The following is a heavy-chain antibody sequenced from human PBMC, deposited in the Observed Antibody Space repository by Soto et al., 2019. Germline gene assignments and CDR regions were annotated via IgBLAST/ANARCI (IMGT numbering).Heavy chain of an antibody. D-gene: IGHD6-6*01. J-gene: IGHJ6*02. CDR1: GYNFIDKY. Sequence: ASGKVSCKTSGYNFIDKYVHWVRQAPGQGLEWMAWINPDSGTTHYSQKFQGWVTVTRDTSINTVYMELSRLKSDDTAAYYCAVRTISSGDLYYYYAMDVWGQGTTVTVSS. CDR2: INPDSGTT. V-gene: IGHV1-2*04. CDR3: AVRTISSGDLYYYYAMDV.